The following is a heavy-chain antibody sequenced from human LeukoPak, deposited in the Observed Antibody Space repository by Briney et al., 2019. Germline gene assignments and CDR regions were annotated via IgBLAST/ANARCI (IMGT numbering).Heavy chain of an antibody. V-gene: IGHV4-39*07. CDR2: INHNGGT. CDR3: ARIRCGHTDGICYNY. D-gene: IGHD2-8*01. Sequence: TSETLSLTCTVSGGSSSSSRYYWSWIRQPPGKGPEWIGEINHNGGTKYNPSLKSRVTISVDTSENQFSLKLSSVTAADTAVYYCARIRCGHTDGICYNYWGQGTLVTVSS. CDR1: GGSSSSSRYY. J-gene: IGHJ4*02.